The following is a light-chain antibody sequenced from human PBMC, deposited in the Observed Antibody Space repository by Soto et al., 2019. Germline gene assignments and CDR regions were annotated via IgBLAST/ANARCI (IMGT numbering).Light chain of an antibody. CDR1: QSVSSN. Sequence: EVVMTQSPATLSVSPGERATLSCRASQSVSSNLAWYLQKPGQAPRLLIYGASTRATGIPARFSGSGSGTEFTLTISGLQSEDSAVYFCQQYNNWPYSSGQGTRLEI. CDR3: QQYNNWPYS. V-gene: IGKV3D-15*01. J-gene: IGKJ5*01. CDR2: GAS.